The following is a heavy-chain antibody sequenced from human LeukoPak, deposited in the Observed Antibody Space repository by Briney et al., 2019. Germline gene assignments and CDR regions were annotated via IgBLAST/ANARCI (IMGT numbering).Heavy chain of an antibody. CDR3: ATGSSWHYFDY. D-gene: IGHD6-13*01. V-gene: IGHV1-18*01. CDR1: GYTFTSYG. J-gene: IGHJ4*02. Sequence: GASVKVSCKASGYTFTSYGISWVRQAPGQGLEWMGWISAYNGNTNYAQKFQGRVTMIEDTSTDTAYMELSSLRSEDTAVYYCATGSSWHYFDYWGQGTLVTVSS. CDR2: ISAYNGNT.